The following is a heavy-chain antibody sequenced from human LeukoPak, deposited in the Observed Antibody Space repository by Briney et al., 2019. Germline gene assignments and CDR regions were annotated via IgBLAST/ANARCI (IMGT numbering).Heavy chain of an antibody. D-gene: IGHD5-18*01. J-gene: IGHJ6*02. V-gene: IGHV1-2*02. CDR2: INPNSGGT. CDR1: GYTFTGYY. Sequence: GASVKVSCKASGYTFTGYYMHWVRQAPGQGLEWMGWINPNSGGTNYAQKFQGRVTMTRDTSISTACMELSRLRSDDTAVYYCARDRSTAMVTYYYGMDVWGQGTTVTVSS. CDR3: ARDRSTAMVTYYYGMDV.